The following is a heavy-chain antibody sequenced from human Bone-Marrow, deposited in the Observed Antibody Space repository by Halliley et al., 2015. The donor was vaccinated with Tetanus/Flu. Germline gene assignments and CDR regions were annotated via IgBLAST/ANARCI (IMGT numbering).Heavy chain of an antibody. J-gene: IGHJ4*02. V-gene: IGHV3-21*06. CDR3: VRGPPMWHKVGWYGAPPFDY. D-gene: IGHD6-19*01. Sequence: STYIYYADSVKGRFTISRDNGRNSLYLQMSSLRAEDTALYYCVRGPPMWHKVGWYGAPPFDYWGQGTVVTVSS. CDR2: STYI.